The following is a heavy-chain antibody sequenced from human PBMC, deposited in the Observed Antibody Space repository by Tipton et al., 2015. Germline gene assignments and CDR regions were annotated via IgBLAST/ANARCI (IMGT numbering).Heavy chain of an antibody. CDR3: ARDGRYDILTGHSHQYGMDV. D-gene: IGHD3-9*01. CDR2: MHYSGST. V-gene: IGHV4-4*07. J-gene: IGHJ6*02. Sequence: LRLSCTVSGGSIIGYYWNWIRQSAGKGLEWIGRMHYSGSTNYNPSLESRITMSVDTSKNHFSLKLSSVTAADTAVYFCARDGRYDILTGHSHQYGMDVWGQGTTVTVSS. CDR1: GGSIIGYY.